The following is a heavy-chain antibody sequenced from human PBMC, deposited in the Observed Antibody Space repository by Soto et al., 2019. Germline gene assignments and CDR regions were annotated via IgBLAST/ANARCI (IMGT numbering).Heavy chain of an antibody. Sequence: ASVKVSCKVSGYTLTELSMHWVRQAPGKGLEWMGGFDPEDGETIYAQKFQGRVTMTEDTSTDTAYMELSSLRSEDTAVYYCATEVRGITWFNPRYYYMDVWGKGTTVTVSS. D-gene: IGHD3-10*01. V-gene: IGHV1-24*01. CDR3: ATEVRGITWFNPRYYYMDV. CDR2: FDPEDGET. J-gene: IGHJ6*03. CDR1: GYTLTELS.